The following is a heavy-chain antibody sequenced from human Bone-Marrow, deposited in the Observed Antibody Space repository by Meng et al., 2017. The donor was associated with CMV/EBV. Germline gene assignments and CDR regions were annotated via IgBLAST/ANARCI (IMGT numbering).Heavy chain of an antibody. CDR3: ARESKIQSLFDP. Sequence: ASVKVSCKASGYTFTRYGISWVRQAPGQGLEWMGWISGDNSRRNYAQKFQGRVSMTTDTSTSTAYMDLRSLRSDDTAVYYCARESKIQSLFDPWGQGTLVTVSS. V-gene: IGHV1-18*01. J-gene: IGHJ5*02. D-gene: IGHD4-11*01. CDR2: ISGDNSRR. CDR1: GYTFTRYG.